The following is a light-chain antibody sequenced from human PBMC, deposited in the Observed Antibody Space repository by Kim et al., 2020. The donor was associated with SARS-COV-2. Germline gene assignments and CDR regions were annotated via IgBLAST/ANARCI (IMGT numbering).Light chain of an antibody. V-gene: IGKV1-39*01. Sequence: GGGRGTITCRAGEGISSYLKWEQQKRGKTPKRLIYAASSRQSGVPSRFSGSGSGTDFTLTISSLQPEDFATYYCQQSYIAPRTFGQGTKVDIK. CDR3: QQSYIAPRT. J-gene: IGKJ1*01. CDR2: AAS. CDR1: EGISSY.